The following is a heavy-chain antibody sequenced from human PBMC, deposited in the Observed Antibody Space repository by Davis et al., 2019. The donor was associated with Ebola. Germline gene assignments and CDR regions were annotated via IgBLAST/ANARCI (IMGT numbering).Heavy chain of an antibody. CDR1: GYSFTSYW. J-gene: IGHJ2*01. CDR2: IYPADSDT. D-gene: IGHD6-13*01. Sequence: GESLKISCKGSGYSFTSYWIGWVRQRPGKALEWMGIIYPADSDTRYSPSFQGQVTISADKSISTAYLQWSSLKASDTAMYYCARRIAAPRWYFDLWGRGTLVTVSS. CDR3: ARRIAAPRWYFDL. V-gene: IGHV5-51*01.